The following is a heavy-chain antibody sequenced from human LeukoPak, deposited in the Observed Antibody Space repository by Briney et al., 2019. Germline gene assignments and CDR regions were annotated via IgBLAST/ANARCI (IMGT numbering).Heavy chain of an antibody. CDR3: AKDYSKTSYYGSGTYYRPNWFDP. J-gene: IGHJ5*02. CDR1: GLTVSSNC. D-gene: IGHD3-10*01. CDR2: IYSGGNT. Sequence: GGSLRLSCAASGLTVSSNCMSWVRQAPGKGLEWVSFIYSGGNTYYADSVKGRFTISRDNSKNTLYLQMNSLRAEDTAVYYCAKDYSKTSYYGSGTYYRPNWFDPWGQGTLVTVSS. V-gene: IGHV3-53*05.